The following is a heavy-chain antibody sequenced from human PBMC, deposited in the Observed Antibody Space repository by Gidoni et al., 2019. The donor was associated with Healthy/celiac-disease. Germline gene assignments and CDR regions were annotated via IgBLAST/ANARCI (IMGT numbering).Heavy chain of an antibody. V-gene: IGHV3-30*18. Sequence: QVQLVESGGGVVQPGRSLRLSCAASGFTFSSYGMHWVRQAPGKGLEWVAVISYDGSNKYYADSVKGRFTISRDNSKNTLYLKMNSLRAEDTAVYYCAKGFRDPFPDYWGQGTLVTVSS. J-gene: IGHJ4*02. CDR3: AKGFRDPFPDY. CDR1: GFTFSSYG. CDR2: ISYDGSNK.